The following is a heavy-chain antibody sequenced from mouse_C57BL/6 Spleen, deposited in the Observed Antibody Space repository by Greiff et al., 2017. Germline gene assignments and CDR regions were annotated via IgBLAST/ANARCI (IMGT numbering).Heavy chain of an antibody. CDR1: GYTFPGYW. CDR3: ARWYGSPF. CDR2: ILPGSGST. Sequence: QVHVMQSGAELMKPGASVKLSCKATGYTFPGYWIEWVKQRPGHGLEWIGEILPGSGSTNYNEKFKGKATFTADTSSNTAYMQLSSRTTEDSAIYYCARWYGSPFWGQGTTLTVSS. V-gene: IGHV1-9*01. J-gene: IGHJ2*01. D-gene: IGHD1-1*01.